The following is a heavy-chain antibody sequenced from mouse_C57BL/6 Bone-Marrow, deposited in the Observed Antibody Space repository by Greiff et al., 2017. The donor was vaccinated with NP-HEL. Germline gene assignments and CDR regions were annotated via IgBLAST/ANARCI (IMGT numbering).Heavy chain of an antibody. CDR1: GFTFSSYG. J-gene: IGHJ1*03. V-gene: IGHV5-6*01. D-gene: IGHD1-1*01. CDR3: ARQAVVATEYFDV. Sequence: EVHLVESGGDLVKPGGSLKLSCAASGFTFSSYGMSWVRQTPDKRLEWVATISSGGSYTYYPDSVKGRFTISRDNAKNTLYLQMSSLKSEDTAMYYCARQAVVATEYFDVWGTGTTVTVSS. CDR2: ISSGGSYT.